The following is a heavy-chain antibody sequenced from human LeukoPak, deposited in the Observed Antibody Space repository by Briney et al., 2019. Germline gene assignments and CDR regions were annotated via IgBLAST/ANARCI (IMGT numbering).Heavy chain of an antibody. CDR2: INHSGST. CDR3: ARQRWELNHPQPFFYYYSYYMDV. Sequence: SETLSLTCAVYGGSFSGYYWSWIRQPPGKGLEWIGEINHSGSTNYNPSLKSRITISVDTSKSHFSLKLSSVTAADTAVYYCARQRWELNHPQPFFYYYSYYMDVWGKGTTVTISS. D-gene: IGHD3-10*01. V-gene: IGHV4-34*01. CDR1: GGSFSGYY. J-gene: IGHJ6*03.